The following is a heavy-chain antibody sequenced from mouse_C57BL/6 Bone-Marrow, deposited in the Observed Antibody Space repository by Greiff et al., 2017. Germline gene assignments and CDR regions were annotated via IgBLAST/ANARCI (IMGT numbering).Heavy chain of an antibody. D-gene: IGHD1-1*02. CDR3: TTGGSMYYFDY. Sequence: EVQLQQSGAELVRPGASVKLSCTASGFNIKDYYMHWVKQRPDQGLEWIGRIDPEDGDTEYAPKFQGKATMTADTSSNTAYLQLSSLTSEDTAVYYCTTGGSMYYFDYWGQGTTLTVSS. V-gene: IGHV14-1*01. CDR1: GFNIKDYY. CDR2: IDPEDGDT. J-gene: IGHJ2*01.